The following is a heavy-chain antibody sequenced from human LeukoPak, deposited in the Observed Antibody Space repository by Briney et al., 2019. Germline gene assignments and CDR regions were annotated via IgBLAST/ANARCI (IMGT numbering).Heavy chain of an antibody. V-gene: IGHV3-7*01. CDR2: IKQDGSEK. J-gene: IGHJ6*03. Sequence: QPGGSLRLSCAASGFTFSSYWMSWVRQAPGKGLEWVANIKQDGSEKYYVDSVKGRFTISRDNAKNSLYLQMNSLRDEDTAVYYCARGYYDFVWGYMDVWGKGTTVTISS. CDR1: GFTFSSYW. CDR3: ARGYYDFVWGYMDV. D-gene: IGHD3-16*01.